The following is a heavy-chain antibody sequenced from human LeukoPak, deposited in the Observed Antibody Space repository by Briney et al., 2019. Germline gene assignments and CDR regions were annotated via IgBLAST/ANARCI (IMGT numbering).Heavy chain of an antibody. Sequence: GGSLRLSCAASGFTFSGSALHWVRQASGKGLEWVGRIRSTANGYATAYAASVKGRFTISRDDSKNTAYLQMDSLKTEDTAVYYCTGNYYGSGSYADFDYWGQGALVTVSS. J-gene: IGHJ4*02. CDR1: GFTFSGSA. D-gene: IGHD3-10*01. CDR2: IRSTANGYAT. V-gene: IGHV3-73*01. CDR3: TGNYYGSGSYADFDY.